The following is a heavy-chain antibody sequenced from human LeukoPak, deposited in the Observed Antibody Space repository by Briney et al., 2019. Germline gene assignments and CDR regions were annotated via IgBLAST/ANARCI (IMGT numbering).Heavy chain of an antibody. V-gene: IGHV4-39*01. CDR2: IYYSGST. CDR1: GGSISSSSYY. CDR3: ASWGYFQH. Sequence: PSETLSLTXTVSGGSISSSSYYWGWIRQPPGKGLEWIGSIYYSGSTYYNPSLKSRVTISVDTSKNQFSLKLSSVTAADTAVYYCASWGYFQHWGQGTLVTVSS. D-gene: IGHD3-16*01. J-gene: IGHJ1*01.